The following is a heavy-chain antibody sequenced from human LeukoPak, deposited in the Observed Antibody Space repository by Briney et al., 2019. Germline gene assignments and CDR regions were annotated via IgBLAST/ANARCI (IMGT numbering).Heavy chain of an antibody. Sequence: GRSLRLSCAASGFTFSSYAMPWVRQAPDKGLEWVAVISYDGSNKYYAGSVKGRFTISRDNSKNTLYLQMNSLRAEDTAVYYCARVDSSGYYYFDYWGQGTLVTVSS. CDR3: ARVDSSGYYYFDY. CDR2: ISYDGSNK. V-gene: IGHV3-30-3*01. CDR1: GFTFSSYA. J-gene: IGHJ4*02. D-gene: IGHD3-22*01.